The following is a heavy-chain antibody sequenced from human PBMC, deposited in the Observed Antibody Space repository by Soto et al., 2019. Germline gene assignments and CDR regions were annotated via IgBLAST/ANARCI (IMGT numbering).Heavy chain of an antibody. Sequence: SETLSLTCTVSGGYMSGSFWSWIRQPPGKGLEWIGYIYYSGSTDYNPSLKSRVTISVDTSKNQFSLKLTSVTAADTAVYYCARGAGYRSSWPFDPWGQGTLVTVSS. CDR2: IYYSGST. CDR3: ARGAGYRSSWPFDP. V-gene: IGHV4-59*01. D-gene: IGHD6-13*01. J-gene: IGHJ5*02. CDR1: GGYMSGSF.